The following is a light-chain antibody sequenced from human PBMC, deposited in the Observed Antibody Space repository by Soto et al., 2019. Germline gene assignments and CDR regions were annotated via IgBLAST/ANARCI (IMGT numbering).Light chain of an antibody. J-gene: IGKJ1*01. V-gene: IGKV1-39*01. Sequence: DIQMTQSPSSLSASVGDRVTITCRASQSINTYLNWYQQKPGRAPRLLIYASSTLHSGVTSRFSGSASGTDFTLIISSLQPEDFATYYCQQTFIAPRTFGQGTKVDIK. CDR1: QSINTY. CDR3: QQTFIAPRT. CDR2: ASS.